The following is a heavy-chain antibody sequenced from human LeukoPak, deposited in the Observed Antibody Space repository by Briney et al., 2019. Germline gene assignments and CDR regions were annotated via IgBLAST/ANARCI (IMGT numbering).Heavy chain of an antibody. J-gene: IGHJ5*02. CDR1: GFTFSSYS. CDR2: ISSSSSYI. D-gene: IGHD3-16*01. V-gene: IGHV3-21*01. CDR3: ARRFHDYVWGSYLFDP. Sequence: PGGSLRLSCAASGFTFSSYSMNWVRQAPGKGLEWVSSISSSSSYIYYADSVKGRFTISRDNAKNSLYLQMNSLRAEDTAVYYCARRFHDYVWGSYLFDPWGQGTLVTVSS.